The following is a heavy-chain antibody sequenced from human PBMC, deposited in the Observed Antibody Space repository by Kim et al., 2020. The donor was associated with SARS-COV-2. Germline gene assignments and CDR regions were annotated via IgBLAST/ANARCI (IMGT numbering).Heavy chain of an antibody. CDR3: ASSRGRIRFDP. D-gene: IGHD3-10*01. J-gene: IGHJ5*02. CDR2: T. V-gene: IGHV4-34*01. Sequence: TNYNPSLKSRVTISVATSKNQFSLKLSSVTAADTAVYYCASSRGRIRFDPWGQGTLVTVSS.